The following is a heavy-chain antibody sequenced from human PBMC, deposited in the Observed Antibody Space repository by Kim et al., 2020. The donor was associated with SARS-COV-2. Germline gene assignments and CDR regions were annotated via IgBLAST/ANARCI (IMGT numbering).Heavy chain of an antibody. CDR3: ARVEIKYSSGWDGVGDSGWFDP. CDR1: GGPISRYY. V-gene: IGHV4-59*01. Sequence: SETLSLTCTVSGGPISRYYWSWIRQPPGKGLEWIGYIYYSGSTNYNPSLKSRVTIAVDTSKNQFSLKLSSVTSADTAVYYCARVEIKYSSGWDGVGDSGWFDPWGQGTLVTVSS. CDR2: IYYSGST. D-gene: IGHD6-19*01. J-gene: IGHJ5*02.